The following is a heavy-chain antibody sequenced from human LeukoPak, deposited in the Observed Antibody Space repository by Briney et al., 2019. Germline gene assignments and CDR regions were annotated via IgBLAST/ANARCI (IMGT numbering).Heavy chain of an antibody. CDR1: EYTYTDYF. Sequence: ASVKVSCKASEYTYTDYFMHWVRQAPGQGLEWMGWVNPNRGGTNFAQKFQGRVTLTRDTSISSAYMELSRVRSDDTAVYYCAAARLTGYHFAIYWGQGTLVTVSS. CDR3: AAARLTGYHFAIY. V-gene: IGHV1-2*02. D-gene: IGHD3-9*01. J-gene: IGHJ4*02. CDR2: VNPNRGGT.